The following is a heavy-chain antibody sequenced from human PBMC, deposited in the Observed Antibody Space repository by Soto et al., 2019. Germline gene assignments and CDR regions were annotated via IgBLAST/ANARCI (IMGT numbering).Heavy chain of an antibody. CDR2: INAGNGKT. CDR1: GYSFTTYA. J-gene: IGHJ4*02. V-gene: IGHV1-3*01. D-gene: IGHD5-18*01. Sequence: ASVKVSCKASGYSFTTYAVHWVRQAPGQRLEWMGWINAGNGKTKYSQKFQGRITITRDTSATTVYMDLTSLRSEDTAVYYCAAPLSYSYGLDYWGQGTLVTVSS. CDR3: AAPLSYSYGLDY.